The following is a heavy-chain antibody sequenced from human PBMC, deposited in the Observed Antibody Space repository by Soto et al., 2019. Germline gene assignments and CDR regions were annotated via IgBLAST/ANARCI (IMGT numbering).Heavy chain of an antibody. Sequence: SVKVSCKASGGTFSIYAISGVRQSRGQGLEWMGGIIPIFGTANYAQKFQGRVTITADESTSTAYMELSSLRSEDTAVYYCARDRVVLMVQGPRGMDVWGQGTTVTVP. CDR1: GGTFSIYA. CDR3: ARDRVVLMVQGPRGMDV. CDR2: IIPIFGTA. V-gene: IGHV1-69*13. D-gene: IGHD2-8*01. J-gene: IGHJ6*02.